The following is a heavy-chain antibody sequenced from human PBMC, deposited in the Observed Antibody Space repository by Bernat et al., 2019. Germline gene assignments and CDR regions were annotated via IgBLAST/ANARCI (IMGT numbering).Heavy chain of an antibody. CDR2: ISYDGSNK. D-gene: IGHD6-13*01. CDR1: GFTFRTFD. V-gene: IGHV3-30-3*01. CDR3: ARVGGSFHSSSWYDYYYYYGMDV. J-gene: IGHJ6*02. Sequence: QVQLVESGGGVVQPGRSLRLSCAASGFTFRTFDIHWVRQAPGKGLEWVAVISYDGSNKYYADSVKGRFTISRDNSKNTLYLQMNSLRAEDTAVYYCARVGGSFHSSSWYDYYYYYGMDVWGQGTTVTVSS.